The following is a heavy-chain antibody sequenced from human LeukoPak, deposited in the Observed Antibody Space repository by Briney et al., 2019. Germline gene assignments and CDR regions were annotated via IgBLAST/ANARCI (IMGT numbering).Heavy chain of an antibody. CDR1: GFTFSSYW. V-gene: IGHV3-7*01. J-gene: IGHJ4*02. CDR3: ARFVTSRMVRGVITWGNFDY. D-gene: IGHD3-10*01. Sequence: GGSLRLSCAASGFTFSSYWMSWVRQAPGKGLEWVANIKQDGSEKYYVDSVKGRFTISRDNAKNSLYLQMNSLRAEDTAVYYCARFVTSRMVRGVITWGNFDYWGQGTLVTVSS. CDR2: IKQDGSEK.